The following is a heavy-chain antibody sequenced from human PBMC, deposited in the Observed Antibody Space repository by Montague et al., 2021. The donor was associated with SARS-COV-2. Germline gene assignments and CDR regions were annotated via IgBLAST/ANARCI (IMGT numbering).Heavy chain of an antibody. V-gene: IGHV4-39*02. Sequence: SETLSLTCTVSGDPISTSSYYWGWIRQSPGRGLEWIGSINYNGRTYYNPSLKSRVTISVDTPKDQFSLQLDSMTAADTAVYYCARENGSGFVGSGSESYFDPWGQGTLVTVSS. CDR2: INYNGRT. J-gene: IGHJ5*02. CDR1: GDPISTSSYY. CDR3: ARENGSGFVGSGSESYFDP. D-gene: IGHD2-15*01.